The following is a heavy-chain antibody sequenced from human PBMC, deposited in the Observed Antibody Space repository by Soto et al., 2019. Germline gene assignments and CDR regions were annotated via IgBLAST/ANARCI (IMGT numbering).Heavy chain of an antibody. V-gene: IGHV3-23*01. CDR3: AKEIVAAAYVETSPFDF. CDR2: IDGSGGDT. CDR1: GLTFSSYA. Sequence: EVRLLESGGGLVQPGGSLRLSCAASGLTFSSYAMGWVRQAPGKGLEWVSGIDGSGGDTSFADSVKGRFTISRDNSENTLYLHMNSLRAEDTARYYCAKEIVAAAYVETSPFDFWGQGTLVTVSS. D-gene: IGHD2-15*01. J-gene: IGHJ4*02.